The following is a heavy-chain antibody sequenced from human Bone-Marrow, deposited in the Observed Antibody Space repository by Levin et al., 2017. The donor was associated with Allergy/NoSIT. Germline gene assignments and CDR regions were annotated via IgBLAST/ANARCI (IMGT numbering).Heavy chain of an antibody. V-gene: IGHV4-34*01. Sequence: SETLSLTCAVYGGSFSGYYWSWIRQPPGKGLEWIGEINHSGSTNYNPSLKSRVTISVDTSKNQFSLKLSSVTAADTAVYYCASSLGYCSGGSCGSRVRFDYWGQGTLVTVSS. J-gene: IGHJ4*02. D-gene: IGHD2-15*01. CDR1: GGSFSGYY. CDR3: ASSLGYCSGGSCGSRVRFDY. CDR2: INHSGST.